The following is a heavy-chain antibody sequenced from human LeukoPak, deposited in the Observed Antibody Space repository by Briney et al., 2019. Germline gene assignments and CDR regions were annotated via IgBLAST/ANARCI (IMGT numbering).Heavy chain of an antibody. J-gene: IGHJ4*02. Sequence: GGSLRLSCTASESTFDHAMHWVRQTPGKGLEWVSGIGWNSARTGYADSVRGRFTISRDNAKNSLYLQMNSLRAEDTALYYCAKASTRGVIMDYFDYWGQGTLVTVSS. D-gene: IGHD3-10*01. CDR1: ESTFDHA. CDR3: AKASTRGVIMDYFDY. V-gene: IGHV3-9*01. CDR2: IGWNSART.